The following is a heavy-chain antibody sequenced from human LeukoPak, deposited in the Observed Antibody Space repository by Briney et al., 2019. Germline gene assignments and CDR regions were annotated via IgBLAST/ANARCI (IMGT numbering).Heavy chain of an antibody. D-gene: IGHD3-22*01. CDR3: ARDPNTMIVVEQGAFDI. J-gene: IGHJ3*02. Sequence: ASVKVSCKASGYTFTGYYMHWVRQAPGQGLEWMGWINPNSGGTNYAQKFQGRVTMTRDTSISTAYMELSRLRSDDTAVYYCARDPNTMIVVEQGAFDIWAKGQWSPSLQ. V-gene: IGHV1-2*02. CDR2: INPNSGGT. CDR1: GYTFTGYY.